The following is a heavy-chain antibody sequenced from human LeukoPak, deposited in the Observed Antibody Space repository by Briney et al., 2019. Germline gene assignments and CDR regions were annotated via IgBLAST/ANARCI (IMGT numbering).Heavy chain of an antibody. Sequence: SETLSLTCAVYGGSFSGYYWSWIRQPPGKGLEWIGEINHRGSTNYNPSLKRRVTISVDKSKNQFSLKLSSVTAADTAVYYCARGPYYYDSSGYYFASAFDIWGQGTMVTVSS. J-gene: IGHJ3*02. CDR3: ARGPYYYDSSGYYFASAFDI. D-gene: IGHD3-22*01. CDR2: INHRGST. CDR1: GGSFSGYY. V-gene: IGHV4-34*01.